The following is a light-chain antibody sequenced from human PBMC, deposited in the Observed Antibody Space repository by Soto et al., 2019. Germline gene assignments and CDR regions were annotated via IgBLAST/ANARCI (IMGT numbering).Light chain of an antibody. V-gene: IGKV3-15*01. Sequence: EIVVTQSPATLSLSPGERATLSCRSSQSVSSNLAWYQQKPGQAPRLLFYGASTRATGIPARFSGSGSGTEFTLTISSLQSEDFAVYYCQQYNNWPWTFGQGTKV. CDR3: QQYNNWPWT. J-gene: IGKJ1*01. CDR2: GAS. CDR1: QSVSSN.